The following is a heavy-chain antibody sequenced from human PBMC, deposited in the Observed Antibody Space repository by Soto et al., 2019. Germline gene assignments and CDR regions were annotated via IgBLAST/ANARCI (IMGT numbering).Heavy chain of an antibody. Sequence: ETLSLTCAVSGFFISSGNYWGCIRKPPGKGLEWIGSIFHGGNTYYNPSLKSRVTISVDMSKNQFSLKLNSVTAADTAVYYCARARWYDAFDVWGQGTVVTVSS. V-gene: IGHV4-38-2*01. CDR2: IFHGGNT. D-gene: IGHD2-15*01. CDR1: GFFISSGNY. J-gene: IGHJ3*01. CDR3: ARARWYDAFDV.